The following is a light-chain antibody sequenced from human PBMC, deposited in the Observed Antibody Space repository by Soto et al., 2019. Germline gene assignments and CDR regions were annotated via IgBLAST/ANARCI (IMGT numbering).Light chain of an antibody. J-gene: IGKJ2*01. CDR2: GAS. CDR3: QQRNNWPPS. V-gene: IGKV3D-15*01. CDR1: QSVASS. Sequence: EIVMTQSPATLSASPGERATLSCRASQSVASSLIWYQQKPGQAPRLLIHGASSRATGIPARFSGSGSGTEFTLTISSLQSEDFAVYYCQQRNNWPPSFGQGTKVDIK.